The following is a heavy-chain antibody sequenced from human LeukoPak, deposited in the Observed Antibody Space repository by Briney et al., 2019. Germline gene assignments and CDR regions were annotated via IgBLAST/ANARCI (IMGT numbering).Heavy chain of an antibody. CDR1: GFTFSSYS. CDR3: ARGSPLQLERPYSNAFDI. Sequence: GSLRLSCAASGFTFSSYSMNWVRQAPGKGLEWVSSISSSSSYIYYADSVKGRFTISRDNAKNSLYLQMNSLRAEDTAVYYCARGSPLQLERPYSNAFDIWGQGTMVTVSS. V-gene: IGHV3-21*01. CDR2: ISSSSSYI. D-gene: IGHD1-1*01. J-gene: IGHJ3*02.